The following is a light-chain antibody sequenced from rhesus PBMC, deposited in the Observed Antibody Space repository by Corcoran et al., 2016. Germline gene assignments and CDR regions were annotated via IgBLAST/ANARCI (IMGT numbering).Light chain of an antibody. CDR1: QGITND. Sequence: DIQMTQSPSSLSASVGDRVTITCRASQGITNDLAWYQQKPGETPKLLIYEASSSQSGIPSRFSGDGSGTDFTLTISSLQSEDFANYYCQHYYRMPYSFGQGTKVEIK. CDR3: QHYYRMPYS. J-gene: IGKJ2*01. CDR2: EAS. V-gene: IGKV1-21*01.